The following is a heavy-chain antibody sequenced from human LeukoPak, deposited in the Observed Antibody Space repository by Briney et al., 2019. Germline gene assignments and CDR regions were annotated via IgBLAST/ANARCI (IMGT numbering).Heavy chain of an antibody. CDR2: ISYDGSNK. V-gene: IGHV3-30*04. Sequence: GGPLRLSCAASGFTFSSYAMHWVRQAPGKGLEWVAVISYDGSNKYYADSVKGRFTISRDNSKNTLYLQMNSLRAEDTAVYYCAKELAEYSSSSFDYWGQGTLVTVSS. J-gene: IGHJ4*02. CDR3: AKELAEYSSSSFDY. CDR1: GFTFSSYA. D-gene: IGHD6-6*01.